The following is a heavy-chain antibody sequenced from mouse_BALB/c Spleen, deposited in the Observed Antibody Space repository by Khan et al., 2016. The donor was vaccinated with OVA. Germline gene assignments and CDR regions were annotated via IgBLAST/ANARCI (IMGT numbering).Heavy chain of an antibody. CDR1: GFSLTNYG. Sequence: VQLQESGPGLAAPSQSLSITCTISGFSLTNYGVHWVRQPPGKGLEWLAVIWSDGSTTYNSALKSRLTITKDNSQSQVFLKMNSLQTDDTAIYFCAGQPYYHYNIMDYWGQGTSVTVSS. CDR3: AGQPYYHYNIMDY. V-gene: IGHV2-6-1*01. D-gene: IGHD2-10*01. CDR2: IWSDGST. J-gene: IGHJ4*01.